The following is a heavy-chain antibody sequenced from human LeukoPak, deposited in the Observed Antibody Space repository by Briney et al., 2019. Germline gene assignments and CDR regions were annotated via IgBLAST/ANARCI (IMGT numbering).Heavy chain of an antibody. CDR1: GGSISSYY. CDR3: ARVSYGGNEIDY. D-gene: IGHD4-23*01. Sequence: SETLSLTCTVSGGSISSYYWSWIRQPPGKGLEWIGYIYYSGSTYYNPSLKSRVTISVDTSKNQCSLKLSSGTAADTAVYYCARVSYGGNEIDYWGQGTLVTVSS. J-gene: IGHJ4*02. V-gene: IGHV4-59*01. CDR2: IYYSGST.